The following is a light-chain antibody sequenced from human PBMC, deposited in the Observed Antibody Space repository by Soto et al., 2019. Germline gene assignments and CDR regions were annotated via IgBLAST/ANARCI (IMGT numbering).Light chain of an antibody. CDR2: GAS. CDR1: HSVSNTY. J-gene: IGKJ1*01. V-gene: IGKV3-20*01. Sequence: ELVLTQSPGTLSLSPGERATLSCRASHSVSNTYLAWYQQRPGQAPRLLTYGASSRAIGIPDRLSGSGSGTDFTLTINRLEPDDFAVYYGQQYCNSTWTFGNGTKVEIK. CDR3: QQYCNSTWT.